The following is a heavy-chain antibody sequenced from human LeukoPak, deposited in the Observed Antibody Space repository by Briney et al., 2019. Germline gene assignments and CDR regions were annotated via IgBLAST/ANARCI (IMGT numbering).Heavy chain of an antibody. CDR3: TREIVGAGNDL. CDR1: GFTFSDHY. CDR2: SRDKAESHST. V-gene: IGHV3-72*01. D-gene: IGHD1-26*01. J-gene: IGHJ3*01. Sequence: GGSLTLSCAASGFTFSDHYMDWVRQAPGKGLEWVGRSRDKAESHSTEYAASVKGRFIISRDDSKNSLYLQMHSLKNEDTAVYYCTREIVGAGNDLWGQGTMFTVSS.